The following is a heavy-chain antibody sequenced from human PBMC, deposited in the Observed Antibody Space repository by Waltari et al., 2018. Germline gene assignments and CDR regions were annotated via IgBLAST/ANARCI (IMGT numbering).Heavy chain of an antibody. CDR2: ISGNSKNI. V-gene: IGHV3-23*01. J-gene: IGHJ3*02. CDR1: GFTFSTYA. CDR3: VKDFDI. Sequence: EVQLLESGGGLVQPGGSLRLSCAASGFTFSTYAMSWVRQPPGKGLEWVSVISGNSKNIYYADSVKGRFTISRDNSKTTLYLQMNSLRGEDTAVYYCVKDFDIWGQGAMVTVSS.